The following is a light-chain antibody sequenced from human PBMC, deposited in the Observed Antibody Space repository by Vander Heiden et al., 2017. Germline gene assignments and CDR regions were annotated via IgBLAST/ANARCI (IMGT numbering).Light chain of an antibody. J-gene: IGKJ1*01. Sequence: DIQMTQSPSTLSASVGDRVTITCRASQSISSWLAWYQQKPGKAPKLLIYDASSLESGVPSRFSGSGSGTEFTLTISSLQPDDFATYYCQQDKSYPLTFGQGTKVEIK. CDR2: DAS. CDR3: QQDKSYPLT. V-gene: IGKV1-5*01. CDR1: QSISSW.